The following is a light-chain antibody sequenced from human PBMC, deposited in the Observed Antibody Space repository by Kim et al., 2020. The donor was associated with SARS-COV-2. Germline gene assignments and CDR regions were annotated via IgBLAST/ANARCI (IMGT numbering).Light chain of an antibody. CDR2: DAS. J-gene: IGKJ4*01. CDR3: QQRNNWPLT. V-gene: IGKV3-15*01. CDR1: QSVSSK. Sequence: EIVMTQSPATLSVSLGGRATLSCRASQSVSSKLAWYQQKPGQAPRLLMIDASTRATGIPARFSGSGSGTDFTLTISELQSEDFAVYYCQQRNNWPLTFGGGTKVDIK.